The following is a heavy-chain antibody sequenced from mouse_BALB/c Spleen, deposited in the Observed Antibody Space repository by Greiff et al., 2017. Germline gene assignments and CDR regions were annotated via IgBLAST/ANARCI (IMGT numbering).Heavy chain of an antibody. CDR1: GFSLTGYG. CDR3: TREVYYGSSYGYFDV. J-gene: IGHJ1*01. D-gene: IGHD1-1*01. Sequence: VQLVESGPGLVAPSQSLSITCTVSGFSLTGYGVNWVRQPPGKGLEWLGMIWGDGSTDYNSALKSRLSISKDNSKSQVFLKMNSLQTDDTARYYCTREVYYGSSYGYFDVWGAGTTVTVSS. CDR2: IWGDGST. V-gene: IGHV2-6-7*01.